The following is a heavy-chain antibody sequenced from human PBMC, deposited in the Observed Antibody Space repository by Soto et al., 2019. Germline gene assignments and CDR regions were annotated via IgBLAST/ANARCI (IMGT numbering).Heavy chain of an antibody. CDR3: VTDRGYSKDY. D-gene: IGHD4-4*01. CDR2: IKEDGSDK. Sequence: GSLRLSCAASGFTFSSYWMNWVRQAPGKGLEWVANIKEDGSDKHYVDSVKGRFTISRDNARNSLFLQMNSLRAEDTAEYYCVTDRGYSKDYWGQGTLVTVSS. V-gene: IGHV3-7*01. CDR1: GFTFSSYW. J-gene: IGHJ4*02.